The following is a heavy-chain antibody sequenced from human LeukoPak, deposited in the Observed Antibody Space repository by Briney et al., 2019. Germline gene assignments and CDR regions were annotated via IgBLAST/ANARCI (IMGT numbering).Heavy chain of an antibody. CDR2: ISGTGGAT. Sequence: GGSLRLSCVASGFSFGNNDISWVRQAPGKGLQWVSQISGTGGATWYAAFARDRFTISRDNSKKTLYLQMSGLRVEDTAMYYCVKDPRDTYGTNWFVSWGQGTLLIVSS. J-gene: IGHJ5*01. CDR1: GFSFGNND. V-gene: IGHV3-23*01. D-gene: IGHD2-21*01. CDR3: VKDPRDTYGTNWFVS.